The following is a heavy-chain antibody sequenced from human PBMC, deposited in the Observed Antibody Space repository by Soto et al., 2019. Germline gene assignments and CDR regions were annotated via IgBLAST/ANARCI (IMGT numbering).Heavy chain of an antibody. D-gene: IGHD6-19*01. CDR2: ISSSSSYI. CDR1: GFTFSSYS. V-gene: IGHV3-21*01. J-gene: IGHJ6*03. Sequence: GGSLRLSCAASGFTFSSYSMNWVRQAPGKGLEWVSSISSSSSYIYYADSVKGRFTISRDNAKNSLDLQMNSLRAEDTALYYCARLRGHSSGSSFYYHYMDVWGKGTTVTVSS. CDR3: ARLRGHSSGSSFYYHYMDV.